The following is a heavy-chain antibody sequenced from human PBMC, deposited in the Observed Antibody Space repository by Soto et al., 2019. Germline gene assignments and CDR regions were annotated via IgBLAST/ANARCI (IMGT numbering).Heavy chain of an antibody. CDR3: ATPQDYDGCLDS. CDR2: IIPILGIA. Sequence: ASVKVSCKASGGTFSSYTISWVRQAPGQGLEWMGRIIPILGIANYAQKFQGRLTLTRDTPRNTAYLGLNSLISEDTAVYYCATPQDYDGCLDSWGQGTLVTVSS. J-gene: IGHJ4*02. D-gene: IGHD3-22*01. V-gene: IGHV1-69*02. CDR1: GGTFSSYT.